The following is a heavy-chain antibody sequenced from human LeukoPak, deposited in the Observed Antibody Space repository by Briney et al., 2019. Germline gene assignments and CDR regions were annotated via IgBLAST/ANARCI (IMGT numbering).Heavy chain of an antibody. Sequence: GASLRLSCVASGFTFSSYAMSWVRQAPGKGLEWVSVISGGGDSTYYADSVKGRFTISRDNSKNTLYLQMNSLRAEDTAVYYCAKDTRGSYSWFDPWGQGTLVTVSS. CDR2: ISGGGDST. D-gene: IGHD1-26*01. J-gene: IGHJ5*02. CDR3: AKDTRGSYSWFDP. V-gene: IGHV3-23*01. CDR1: GFTFSSYA.